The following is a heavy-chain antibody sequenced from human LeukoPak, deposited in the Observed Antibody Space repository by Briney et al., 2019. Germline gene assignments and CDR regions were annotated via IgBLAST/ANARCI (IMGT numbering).Heavy chain of an antibody. CDR1: GGTFSSYA. CDR2: IIPIFGTA. D-gene: IGHD3-10*01. Sequence: ASVKVSCKASGGTFSSYAISWVRQAPGQGLEWMGGIIPIFGTANYAQKFQGRVTITADESTSTAYMELSSLRSGDTAVYYCARGDPNYYGSGSYPSYYYYYGMDVWGQGTTVTVSS. V-gene: IGHV1-69*13. J-gene: IGHJ6*02. CDR3: ARGDPNYYGSGSYPSYYYYYGMDV.